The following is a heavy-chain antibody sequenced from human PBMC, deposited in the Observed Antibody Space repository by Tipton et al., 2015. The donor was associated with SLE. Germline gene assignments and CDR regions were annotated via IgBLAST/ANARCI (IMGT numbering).Heavy chain of an antibody. CDR2: VRYDGSVI. J-gene: IGHJ4*02. CDR1: GFTFSRYG. Sequence: SLRLSCAASGFTFSRYGMHWVCQAPGKGLQWVAFVRYDGSVIYYADSVKGRFTISRDNSKNTVYLQMNSLRGEDTAVYYCATEWQTDLNIFDYWGQGTLVTVSS. D-gene: IGHD2/OR15-2a*01. CDR3: ATEWQTDLNIFDY. V-gene: IGHV3-30*02.